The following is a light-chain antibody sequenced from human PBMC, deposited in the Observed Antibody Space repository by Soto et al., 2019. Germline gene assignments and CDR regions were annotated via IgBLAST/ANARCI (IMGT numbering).Light chain of an antibody. CDR1: SSNIGSNT. CDR3: AAWDDSLKAWV. V-gene: IGLV1-44*01. CDR2: SNN. J-gene: IGLJ3*02. Sequence: QSVLTQPSSASGTPGQRVAISCSGSSSNIGSNTVNWYQQLPGTAPKLLIYSNNQRPSGVPDRFSGSKSGTSASLAISGLQSEDEADYCCAAWDDSLKAWVFGGGTKVTVL.